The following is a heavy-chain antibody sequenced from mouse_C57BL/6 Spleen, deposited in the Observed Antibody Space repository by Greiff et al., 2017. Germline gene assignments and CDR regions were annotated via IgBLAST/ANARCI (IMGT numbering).Heavy chain of an antibody. CDR1: GFTFSDYY. J-gene: IGHJ2*01. D-gene: IGHD4-1*01. V-gene: IGHV5-12*01. Sequence: EVHLVESGGGLVQPGGSLKLSCAASGFTFSDYYMYWVRQTPEKRLEWVAYISNGGGSTYYPDTVKGRFTISRDNAKNTLYLQRSRLKSEDTAMYYWARGNWALDYWGQGTTLTVSS. CDR2: ISNGGGST. CDR3: ARGNWALDY.